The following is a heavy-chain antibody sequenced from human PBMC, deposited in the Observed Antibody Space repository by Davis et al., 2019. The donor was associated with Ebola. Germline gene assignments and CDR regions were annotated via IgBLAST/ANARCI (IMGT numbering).Heavy chain of an antibody. CDR2: IYYSGST. J-gene: IGHJ6*02. CDR3: ARGGYCSSTSCYGYYYYGMDV. Sequence: SETLSLTCTVSGGSISSNSYYWGWIRQPPGKGLEWIGSIYYSGSTNYNPSLKSRVTISVDKSKNQFSLKLSSVTAADTAVYYCARGGYCSSTSCYGYYYYGMDVWGQGTTVTVSS. V-gene: IGHV4-39*07. D-gene: IGHD2-2*01. CDR1: GGSISSNSYY.